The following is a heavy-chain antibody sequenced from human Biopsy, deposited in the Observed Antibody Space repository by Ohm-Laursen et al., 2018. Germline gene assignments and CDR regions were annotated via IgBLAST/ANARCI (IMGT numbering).Heavy chain of an antibody. CDR3: ARGSNEYGGLYFPH. J-gene: IGHJ4*01. Sequence: SVTLSLTCSVSGGFFTFHYWTWIRQPPGKGLVWIGHISHTGYTSYKSSLKSRVTISLDPSRKHFSLRFTPLAAADTAVYYCARGSNEYGGLYFPHWGQGTLVTVSS. CDR2: ISHTGYT. CDR1: GGFFTFHY. D-gene: IGHD4-23*01. V-gene: IGHV4-59*11.